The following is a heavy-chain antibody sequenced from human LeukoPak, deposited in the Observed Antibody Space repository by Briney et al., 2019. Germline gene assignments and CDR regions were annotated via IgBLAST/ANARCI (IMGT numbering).Heavy chain of an antibody. V-gene: IGHV4-59*12. CDR2: IYHSGST. CDR3: ARERRLLRGDAFDV. Sequence: SETLSLTCTVSGVSISSYYWSWIRQPPGKGLEWIGYIYHSGSTNYNPSLKSRVTISVDTSKNQFSLKVSSVTAADTAVYYCARERRLLRGDAFDVWGQGTRVTVSS. J-gene: IGHJ3*01. CDR1: GVSISSYY. D-gene: IGHD4-23*01.